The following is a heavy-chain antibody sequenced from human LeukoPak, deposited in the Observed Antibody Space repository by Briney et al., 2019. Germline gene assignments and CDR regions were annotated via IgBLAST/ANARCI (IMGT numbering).Heavy chain of an antibody. CDR1: GYTITNNY. CDR2: INPSGGST. Sequence: ASVKVSCKASGYTITNNYMHWVRQAPGQGLEWMGVINPSGGSTSYAQKFQGRVTMTRDMSTSTVYMELSSLRSEDTAVYYCARAQTGLLDAFDIWGQGTMVTVSS. CDR3: ARAQTGLLDAFDI. J-gene: IGHJ3*02. V-gene: IGHV1-46*01. D-gene: IGHD3-10*01.